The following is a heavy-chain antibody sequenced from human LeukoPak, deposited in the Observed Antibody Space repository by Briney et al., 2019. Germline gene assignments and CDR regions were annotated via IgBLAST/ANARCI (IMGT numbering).Heavy chain of an antibody. J-gene: IGHJ5*02. CDR2: IYTGGST. Sequence: PSETLSLTCTVSGGSISSGSYYWSWIRQPAGKGLEWIGRIYTGGSTNYNPSLKSRVTISVDTSKNQFSLKLSSVTAADTAVYYCARERGYCSGGSCPGEWFDPWGQGTLVTVSS. V-gene: IGHV4-61*02. CDR3: ARERGYCSGGSCPGEWFDP. D-gene: IGHD2-15*01. CDR1: GGSISSGSYY.